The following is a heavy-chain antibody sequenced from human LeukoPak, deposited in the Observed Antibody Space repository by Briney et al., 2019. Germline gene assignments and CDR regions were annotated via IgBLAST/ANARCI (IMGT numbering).Heavy chain of an antibody. CDR1: GFAFRNYG. D-gene: IGHD3-22*01. J-gene: IGHJ6*03. Sequence: SGGSLRLSWAASGFAFRNYGMNWVRQAPGKGLECISGFSGSGGSTYYIDSVKGRFTISRDNSKKTVYLQMNSLRAGDTALYFCAKGAEEGVVITSVYYYYMDVWGKGTTVTISS. V-gene: IGHV3-23*01. CDR2: FSGSGGST. CDR3: AKGAEEGVVITSVYYYYMDV.